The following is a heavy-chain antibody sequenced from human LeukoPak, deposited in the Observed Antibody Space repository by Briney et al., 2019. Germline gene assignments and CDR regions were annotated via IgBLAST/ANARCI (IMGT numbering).Heavy chain of an antibody. Sequence: SETLSLTCAVSGYSISSGYYWGWIRQPPGKGLEWIGSIYHSGSTYYTPSLKSRVTISVDTSKNQFSLKLSSVTAADTAVYYCARGNWNLVFDYWGQGTLVTVSS. CDR1: GYSISSGYY. V-gene: IGHV4-38-2*01. J-gene: IGHJ4*02. CDR2: IYHSGST. CDR3: ARGNWNLVFDY. D-gene: IGHD1-7*01.